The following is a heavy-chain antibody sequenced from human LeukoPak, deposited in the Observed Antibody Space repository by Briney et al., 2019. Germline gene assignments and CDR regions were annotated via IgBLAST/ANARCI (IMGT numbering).Heavy chain of an antibody. CDR3: ATDSGGSFYY. CDR2: FDPEDGET. CDR1: GFTFSNYW. V-gene: IGHV1-24*01. J-gene: IGHJ4*02. D-gene: IGHD1-26*01. Sequence: GGSLRLSCAASGFTFSNYWMSWVRQAPGKGLEWMGGFDPEDGETIYAQKFQGRVTMTEDTSTDTAYMELSSLRSEDTAVYYCATDSGGSFYYWGQGTLVTVSS.